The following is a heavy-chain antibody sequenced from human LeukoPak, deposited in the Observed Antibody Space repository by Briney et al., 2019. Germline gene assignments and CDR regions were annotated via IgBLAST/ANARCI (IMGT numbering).Heavy chain of an antibody. CDR3: ARDDPDCSSTSCYHYYYGMDV. CDR1: GYTFTSYA. D-gene: IGHD2-2*01. Sequence: ASVKVYCKASGYTFTSYAMNWVRQAPGQGLEWMGWINTNTGNPTYAQGFTGRFVFSLDTSVSTAYLQISSLKAEDTAVYYCARDDPDCSSTSCYHYYYGMDVWGQGTTVTVSS. V-gene: IGHV7-4-1*02. J-gene: IGHJ6*02. CDR2: INTNTGNP.